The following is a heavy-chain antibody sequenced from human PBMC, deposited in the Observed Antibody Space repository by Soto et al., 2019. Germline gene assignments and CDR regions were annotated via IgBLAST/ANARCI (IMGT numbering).Heavy chain of an antibody. CDR2: IYYSGST. V-gene: IGHV4-59*01. CDR3: ARRYGTTFDY. Sequence: QVQLQESGPGLVKPSETLSLTCTVSGGSISSYYWSWIRQPPGKGLEWIGYIYYSGSTNYNPSLKSRVTTSVDTSKNQFSLKLSSVTAADTAVYYCARRYGTTFDYWGQGTLVTVSS. J-gene: IGHJ4*02. D-gene: IGHD1-7*01. CDR1: GGSISSYY.